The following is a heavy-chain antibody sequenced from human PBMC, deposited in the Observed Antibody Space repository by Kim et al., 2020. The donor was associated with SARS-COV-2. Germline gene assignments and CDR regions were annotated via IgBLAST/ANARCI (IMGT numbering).Heavy chain of an antibody. CDR3: ARVLLWFGDRTTTKYYFDY. V-gene: IGHV4-39*07. Sequence: RRVTISGDTSKNQFSLKLSSVTAADTAVYYCARVLLWFGDRTTTKYYFDYWGQGTLVTVSS. D-gene: IGHD3-10*01. J-gene: IGHJ4*02.